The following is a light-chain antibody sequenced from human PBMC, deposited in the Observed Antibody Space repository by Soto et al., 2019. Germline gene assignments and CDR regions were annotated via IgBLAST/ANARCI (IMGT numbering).Light chain of an antibody. CDR2: ASS. CDR1: QSSGSNF. CDR3: QLYGISPH. Sequence: EIVLTQSPGTLSLSPGERATLSCKTSQSSGSNFLAWYQHKPGQAPRLLIYASSNRATGIPDRFSGSASGTVFTLTINILEPEDFAVYYCQLYGISPHFGQGTRLEIK. V-gene: IGKV3-20*01. J-gene: IGKJ5*01.